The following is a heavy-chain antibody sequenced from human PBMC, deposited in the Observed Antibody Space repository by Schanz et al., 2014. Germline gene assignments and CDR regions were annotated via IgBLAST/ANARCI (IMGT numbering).Heavy chain of an antibody. V-gene: IGHV3-11*01. J-gene: IGHJ3*01. Sequence: VQLVESGGGLVQPGESLRLSCAASGFTFSDYYMSWIRQAPGKGLEWVSSIISTGGTIYYVDSVRGRFTISRDNAKNSLYLQMNSLRVDDTAVYYCASSRTRYCSSTSCVPGAFDFWGQGTLVTVSS. CDR2: IISTGGTI. CDR1: GFTFSDYY. D-gene: IGHD2-2*01. CDR3: ASSRTRYCSSTSCVPGAFDF.